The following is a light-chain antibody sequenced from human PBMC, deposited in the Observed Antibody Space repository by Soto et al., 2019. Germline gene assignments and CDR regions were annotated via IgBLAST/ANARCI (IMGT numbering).Light chain of an antibody. CDR3: QQYGSSPPWA. J-gene: IGKJ1*01. CDR1: QSLSSSS. Sequence: EIVLTQSPGTLSLSPGERATLSYRPGQSLSSSSLAWYQQNLGQAPRLLICGAGSRATGIPDRLTGGGSGTAFILTVSRLEPEYFAVYNCQQYGSSPPWAFGQGTKVDIK. V-gene: IGKV3-20*01. CDR2: GAG.